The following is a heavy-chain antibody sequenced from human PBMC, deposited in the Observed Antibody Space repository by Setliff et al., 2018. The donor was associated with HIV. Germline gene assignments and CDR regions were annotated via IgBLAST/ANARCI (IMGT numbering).Heavy chain of an antibody. V-gene: IGHV4-61*02. J-gene: IGHJ5*02. CDR1: NGSISSGTFY. D-gene: IGHD6-13*01. Sequence: LSLTCTVSNGSISSGTFYWNWIRQPAGKGLEWIGRINTSGSTNYNPSLKSRVTISVDKSQNQLSLKLSSVTAADTAVYYCARDFKRYNSPCRFDPWGQGTLVTVSS. CDR2: INTSGST. CDR3: ARDFKRYNSPCRFDP.